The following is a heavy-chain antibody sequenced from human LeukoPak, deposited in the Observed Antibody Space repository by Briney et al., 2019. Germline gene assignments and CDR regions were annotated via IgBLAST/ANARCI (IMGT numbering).Heavy chain of an antibody. Sequence: ASVKVSCKASGYTFTSYAMNWVRQAPGQGLEWMGWINTNTGNPTYAQGFTGRFVFSLDTSVSTAYLQISSLKAEDTAVYYCARSPSSGWYMRDAFDIWGQGTMVTVSS. D-gene: IGHD6-19*01. CDR3: ARSPSSGWYMRDAFDI. J-gene: IGHJ3*02. CDR2: INTNTGNP. CDR1: GYTFTSYA. V-gene: IGHV7-4-1*02.